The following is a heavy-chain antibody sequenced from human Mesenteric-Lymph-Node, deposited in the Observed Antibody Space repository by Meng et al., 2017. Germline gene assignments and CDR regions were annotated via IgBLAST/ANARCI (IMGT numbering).Heavy chain of an antibody. CDR3: AKAPCAAGRGIWYFDY. J-gene: IGHJ4*02. CDR1: GFTFSSYA. Sequence: GGSLRLSCAPSGFTFSSYAMSWVRHAPGKGLEWVSVISGSGDATPYADSVKGRFTISRDQSKNTLYLQMNSLRVEDTAVYYCAKAPCAAGRGIWYFDYWGQGTLVTVSS. V-gene: IGHV3-23*01. D-gene: IGHD6-13*01. CDR2: ISGSGDAT.